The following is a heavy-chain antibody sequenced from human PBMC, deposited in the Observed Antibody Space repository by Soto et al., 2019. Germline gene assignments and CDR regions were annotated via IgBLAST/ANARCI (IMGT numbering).Heavy chain of an antibody. CDR3: AREYSSSWDWYFDL. CDR1: GFTFSSYS. D-gene: IGHD6-13*01. Sequence: GGSLRLSCAASGFTFSSYSMNWVRQAPGKGLEWVSYISSSSSTIYYADSVKGRFTISRDNAKNSLYLQMNSLRAEDTAVYYCAREYSSSWDWYFDLWGRGTLVTVSS. V-gene: IGHV3-48*01. CDR2: ISSSSSTI. J-gene: IGHJ2*01.